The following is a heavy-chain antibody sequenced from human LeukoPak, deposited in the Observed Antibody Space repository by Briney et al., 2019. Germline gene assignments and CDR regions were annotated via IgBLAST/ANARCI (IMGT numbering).Heavy chain of an antibody. Sequence: PGGSLRLSCVASGMSFSTYAMNWVRQAPGKGLEWVSSLSGSGGDTYYAESVKGRFTISRDNSKNTVYLQMNSLRAEDTAVYYCAKDPYGTRYFDYWGQGTLVTVSS. J-gene: IGHJ4*02. D-gene: IGHD2-2*01. CDR1: GMSFSTYA. V-gene: IGHV3-23*01. CDR3: AKDPYGTRYFDY. CDR2: LSGSGGDT.